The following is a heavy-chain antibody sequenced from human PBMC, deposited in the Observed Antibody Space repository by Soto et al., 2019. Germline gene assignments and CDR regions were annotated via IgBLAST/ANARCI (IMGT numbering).Heavy chain of an antibody. V-gene: IGHV4-34*01. D-gene: IGHD5-18*01. CDR2: INHSGST. CDR1: GGSFSGYY. J-gene: IGHJ4*02. Sequence: SETLSLTCAVYGGSFSGYYWSWIRQPPGKGLEWIGEINHSGSTNYNPSLKSRVIISVDTSKNQFSLKLSSVTAADTAVYYCARDTGYSYGYNWGQGTLVTVSS. CDR3: ARDTGYSYGYN.